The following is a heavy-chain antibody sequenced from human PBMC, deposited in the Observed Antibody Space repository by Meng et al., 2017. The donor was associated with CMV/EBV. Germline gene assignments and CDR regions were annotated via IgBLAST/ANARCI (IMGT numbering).Heavy chain of an antibody. J-gene: IGHJ5*02. D-gene: IGHD2-2*01. CDR3: ARDLMNCSSTSCANWFDP. CDR2: IYTSGST. Sequence: VHLQESGPGRVKPSETLSLTCTVSGGSISSYYWSWIRQPAGKGLEWIGRIYTSGSTNYNPSLKSRVTMSVDTSKNQFSLKLSSVTAADTAVYYCARDLMNCSSTSCANWFDPWGQGTLVTVSS. V-gene: IGHV4-4*07. CDR1: GGSISSYY.